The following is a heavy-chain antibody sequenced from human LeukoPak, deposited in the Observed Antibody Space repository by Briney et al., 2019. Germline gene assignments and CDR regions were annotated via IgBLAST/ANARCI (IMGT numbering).Heavy chain of an antibody. J-gene: IGHJ4*02. CDR2: INPNSGGT. Sequence: ASVKVSCKASGYTFTGYYMHWVRQAPGQGLEWMGWINPNSGGTNYAQKFQGRATMTRDTSISTAYMELSRLRSDDTAMYYCARADYGDYSTFDYWGQGTLVTVSS. D-gene: IGHD4-17*01. CDR1: GYTFTGYY. V-gene: IGHV1-2*02. CDR3: ARADYGDYSTFDY.